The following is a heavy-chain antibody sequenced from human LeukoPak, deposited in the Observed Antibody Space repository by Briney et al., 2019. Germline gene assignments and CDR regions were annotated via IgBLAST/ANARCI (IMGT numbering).Heavy chain of an antibody. CDR3: ARVSCSGGSCYSGYYVSFDY. D-gene: IGHD2-15*01. Sequence: SVKVSCKASGGTFSSYAISWVRQAPGQGLEWMGGIIPIFGTANYAQKFQGRVTITADESTSTAYMELSSLRSEDTAVYYCARVSCSGGSCYSGYYVSFDYXXXGTLVTVSS. J-gene: IGHJ4*01. CDR1: GGTFSSYA. CDR2: IIPIFGTA. V-gene: IGHV1-69*01.